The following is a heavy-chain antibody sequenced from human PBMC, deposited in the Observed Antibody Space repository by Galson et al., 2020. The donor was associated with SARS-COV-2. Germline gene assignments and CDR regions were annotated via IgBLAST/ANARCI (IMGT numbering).Heavy chain of an antibody. CDR2: TYYRSQWST. D-gene: IGHD6-13*01. Sequence: SQTLSLTCAISGDSVSSNSAAWNWIRQSPSRGLEWLGRTYYRSQWSTDYAVSVKSRITINPDTSKNQFSLQLNSVTPEDTSIYYCAGRVAEAGSRHIWGQGTMVIVSS. CDR1: GDSVSSNSAA. J-gene: IGHJ3*02. V-gene: IGHV6-1*01. CDR3: AGRVAEAGSRHI.